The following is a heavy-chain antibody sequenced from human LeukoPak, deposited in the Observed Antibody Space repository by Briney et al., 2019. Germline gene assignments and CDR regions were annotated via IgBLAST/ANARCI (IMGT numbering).Heavy chain of an antibody. CDR3: ASGYNNYFFDC. V-gene: IGHV5-51*01. CDR1: GYSFTNYW. Sequence: GESLKISCKASGYSFTNYWIGWVRQMPGKGVEGVGIIYPGDSDTRYSPSFQGQVTISADKSISTAFLQWSSLKASDTAMYYCASGYNNYFFDCWGQGTLVTVSS. CDR2: IYPGDSDT. J-gene: IGHJ4*02. D-gene: IGHD5-24*01.